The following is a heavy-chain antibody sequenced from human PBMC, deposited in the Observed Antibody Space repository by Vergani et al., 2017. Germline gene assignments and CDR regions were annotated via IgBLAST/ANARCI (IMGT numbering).Heavy chain of an antibody. D-gene: IGHD6-19*01. J-gene: IGHJ4*02. Sequence: VQLVESGGGLVKPGGSLRLSCAASGFTFSSYDMHWVRQATGKGLEWVSAIGTAGDTYYPGSVKGRFTISRENAKNSLYLQMNSLRAGDTAVYYCARENPYSSAFDYWGQGTLVTVSS. CDR3: ARENPYSSAFDY. CDR2: IGTAGDT. CDR1: GFTFSSYD. V-gene: IGHV3-13*01.